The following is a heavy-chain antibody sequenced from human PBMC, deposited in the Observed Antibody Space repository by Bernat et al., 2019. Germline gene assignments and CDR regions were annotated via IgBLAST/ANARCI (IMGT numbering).Heavy chain of an antibody. CDR2: IIPILGIA. CDR1: GGTFSSYA. V-gene: IGHV1-69*04. D-gene: IGHD6-6*01. Sequence: QVQLVQSGAEVKKPGSSVKVSCKASGGTFSSYAISWVRQAPGQGLEWMGRIIPILGIANYAQKFQGRVTITADKSTSTAYMELSSLRSEDTAVYYCARDGPGYSSSSGDYWGQGTLVTVSS. J-gene: IGHJ4*02. CDR3: ARDGPGYSSSSGDY.